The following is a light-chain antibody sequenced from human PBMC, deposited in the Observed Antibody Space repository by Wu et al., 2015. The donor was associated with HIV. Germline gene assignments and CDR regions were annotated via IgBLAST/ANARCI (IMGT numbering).Light chain of an antibody. CDR3: QHFGT. Sequence: EIVLTQSPGTLSLSPGERATLSCRASQSVSSSYLAWYQRKPGQAPRLLIYGASSRATGIPDRFSGSGSGTDFTLTISRLEPEDFAVYYCQHFGTFGPGTKVDIK. CDR1: QSVSSSY. CDR2: GAS. V-gene: IGKV3-20*01. J-gene: IGKJ3*01.